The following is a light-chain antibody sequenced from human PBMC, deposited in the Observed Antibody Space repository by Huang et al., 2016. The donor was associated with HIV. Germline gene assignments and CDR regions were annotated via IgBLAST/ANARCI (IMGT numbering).Light chain of an antibody. CDR3: QQYDNLPT. Sequence: DIQMTQSPSSLSASVGDRVTITCQASQDISNYLNWYQQKPGKAPKLLIYDASNLETGVPSRVSGSGCGTDFTFTISSLQPEDIARYYCQQYDNLPTFGGGTKVEIK. J-gene: IGKJ4*01. V-gene: IGKV1-33*01. CDR2: DAS. CDR1: QDISNY.